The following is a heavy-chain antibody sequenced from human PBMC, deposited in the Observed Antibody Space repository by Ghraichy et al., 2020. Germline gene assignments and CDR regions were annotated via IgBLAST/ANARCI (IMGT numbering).Heavy chain of an antibody. CDR3: AKGQYSGNYPGEDH. V-gene: IGHV3-30*02. CDR2: IRSDGSDK. D-gene: IGHD1-26*01. J-gene: IGHJ4*02. CDR1: GLTFSNYG. Sequence: GGSLRLSCAASGLTFSNYGMHWVRQAPGKGLEWVTYIRSDGSDKYYADSVKGRFTISRDNSKNTLYLQMNGLRAEDTAVYYCAKGQYSGNYPGEDHWGQGTLVTVSS.